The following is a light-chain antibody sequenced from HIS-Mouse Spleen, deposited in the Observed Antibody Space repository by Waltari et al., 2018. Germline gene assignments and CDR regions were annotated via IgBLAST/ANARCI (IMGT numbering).Light chain of an antibody. CDR3: SSYTSSSTEV. CDR2: DVS. V-gene: IGLV2-14*03. Sequence: QSALTQPASVSGSPGQSITISCTGTSSDVGGYNYVSWYQQHPGKTPKLRIYDVSNRPPGVSNRFSGSKSGNTASLTISGLQAEDEADYYCSSYTSSSTEVFGGGTKLTVL. J-gene: IGLJ2*01. CDR1: SSDVGGYNY.